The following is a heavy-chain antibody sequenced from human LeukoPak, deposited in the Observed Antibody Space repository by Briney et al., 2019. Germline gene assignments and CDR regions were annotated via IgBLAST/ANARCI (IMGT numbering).Heavy chain of an antibody. CDR2: IYYSGIT. CDR1: GGSISSYY. Sequence: SETLSLTCTVSGGSISSYYWSWIRQPPGKGLEWIGYIYYSGITNYNPSLKSRVAISVDTSKNQFSLKLSSVTAADTAVYYCARGVYIAAAQYGYWGQGTLVTVSS. CDR3: ARGVYIAAAQYGY. V-gene: IGHV4-59*01. J-gene: IGHJ4*02. D-gene: IGHD6-13*01.